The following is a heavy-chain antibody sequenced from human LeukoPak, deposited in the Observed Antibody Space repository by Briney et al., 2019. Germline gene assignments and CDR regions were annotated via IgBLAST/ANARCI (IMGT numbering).Heavy chain of an antibody. J-gene: IGHJ4*02. Sequence: ASVKVSCKVSGYTLTELSMHWVRQAPGKGLEWMGGFDPEDGETIYAQKFQGRLTMTRDTSTSTVYMELSSLRSEDTALYYCARVADDSGGYYYWGQGTLVTVSS. CDR3: ARVADDSGGYYY. CDR1: GYTLTELS. D-gene: IGHD3-22*01. CDR2: FDPEDGET. V-gene: IGHV1-24*01.